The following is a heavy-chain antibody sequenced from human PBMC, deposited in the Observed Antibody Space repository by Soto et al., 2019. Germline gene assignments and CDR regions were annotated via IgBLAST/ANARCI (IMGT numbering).Heavy chain of an antibody. CDR2: IFPSGST. CDR1: GGSLSGATFS. J-gene: IGHJ4*02. Sequence: SETLSLTCDVSGGSLSGATFSWNWIRQPPGKGLEWFGYIFPSGSTYYNPSLKSRVTISIDVSKNQCSLSLRSLTAAETAVYYCARSREFDYWSQGTLVTVSS. CDR3: ARSREFDY. V-gene: IGHV4-30-2*01.